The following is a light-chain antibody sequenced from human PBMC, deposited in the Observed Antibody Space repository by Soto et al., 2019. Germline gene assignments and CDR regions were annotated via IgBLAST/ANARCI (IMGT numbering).Light chain of an antibody. CDR2: EVN. CDR3: SSYASSNNIV. Sequence: SVLTQPPSASGSPGRSVTISCTGASSDVGGYNFVSWYQQHPGKAPKLLIYEVNKRPSGVPDRFSGPRSGNTASLTVSWLQAEDEADYSCSSYASSNNIVFGAGTKVTAL. J-gene: IGLJ1*01. V-gene: IGLV2-8*01. CDR1: SSDVGGYNF.